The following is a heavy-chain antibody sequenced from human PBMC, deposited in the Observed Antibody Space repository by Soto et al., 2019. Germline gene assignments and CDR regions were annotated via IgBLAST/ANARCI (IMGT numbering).Heavy chain of an antibody. CDR3: ARRVTFGGVIVN. D-gene: IGHD3-16*02. Sequence: SETLSLTCTVSGGSISSYYWSWIRQPPGKGLEWIGYIYYSGSTNYNPSLKSRVTISVDTSKNQFSLKLSSVTAADTAVYYCARRVTFGGVIVNWGQGTLVTVSS. CDR2: IYYSGST. CDR1: GGSISSYY. V-gene: IGHV4-59*08. J-gene: IGHJ4*02.